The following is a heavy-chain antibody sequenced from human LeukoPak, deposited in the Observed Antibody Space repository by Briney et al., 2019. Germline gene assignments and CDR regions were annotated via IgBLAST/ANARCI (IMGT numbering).Heavy chain of an antibody. CDR1: GGTFSSYA. CDR2: IIPIFGTA. CDR3: ARDQPYYYGSGTWALTRIEDSYAMDV. V-gene: IGHV1-69*13. D-gene: IGHD3-10*01. Sequence: ASVKVSSKASGGTFSSYAISWVRQAPGQGLEWMGGIIPIFGTANYAQKFQGRVTITADESTSTAYMELSSLRSDDTAVYYCARDQPYYYGSGTWALTRIEDSYAMDVWGQGTTITVSS. J-gene: IGHJ6*02.